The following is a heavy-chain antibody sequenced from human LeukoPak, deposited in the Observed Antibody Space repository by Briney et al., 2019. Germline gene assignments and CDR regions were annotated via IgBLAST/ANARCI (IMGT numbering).Heavy chain of an antibody. V-gene: IGHV1-18*01. CDR3: ARRFNYYDSSGYYEGFYFDY. CDR1: GYTFTSYG. J-gene: IGHJ4*02. CDR2: ISAY. Sequence: ASVKVSCKASGYTFTSYGISWVRQAPGQGLEWMGWISAYAQKFQGRVTMTTDTSTSTAYMELRSLRSDDTAVYYCARRFNYYDSSGYYEGFYFDYWGQGTLVTVSA. D-gene: IGHD3-22*01.